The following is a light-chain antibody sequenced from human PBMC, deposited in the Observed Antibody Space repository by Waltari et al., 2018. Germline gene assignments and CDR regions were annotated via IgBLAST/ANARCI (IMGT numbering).Light chain of an antibody. J-gene: IGLJ3*02. CDR1: NIGSKS. CDR3: QVRGGADDFWV. CDR2: EDS. Sequence: SYVLTQPPSVSVAPGQTASVTCTGSNIGSKSVHWYQQRPGQAPVLVVSEDSDRPSGIPDRVAGAKSGHTATLSISGVEAGDEADFYCQVRGGADDFWVFGGGTRLTVL. V-gene: IGLV3-21*02.